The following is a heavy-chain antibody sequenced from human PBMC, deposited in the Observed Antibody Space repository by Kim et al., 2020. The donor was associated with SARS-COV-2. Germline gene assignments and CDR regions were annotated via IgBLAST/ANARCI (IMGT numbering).Heavy chain of an antibody. V-gene: IGHV3-23*01. Sequence: ATGKGRLTISRDNSKNALYLQMNSLRGEDTAVYYCAKGAEIFGAVYGMDVWGQGTTVNVSS. D-gene: IGHD3-3*01. CDR3: AKGAEIFGAVYGMDV. J-gene: IGHJ6*02.